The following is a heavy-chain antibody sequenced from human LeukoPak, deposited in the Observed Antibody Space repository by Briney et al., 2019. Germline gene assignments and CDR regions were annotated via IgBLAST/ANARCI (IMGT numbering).Heavy chain of an antibody. CDR2: ISDNGGGP. V-gene: IGHV3-23*01. D-gene: IGHD3/OR15-3a*01. J-gene: IGHJ4*02. CDR3: AKEIGRLGVPLYDY. Sequence: GGSLRLSCVVSGFIFRDYAMSWVRQAPGEGLEWVAGISDNGGGPYYADSLEGRFTISRDNSKNILYLQMNSLRAEDTAVYYCAKEIGRLGVPLYDYWGRGTLVTASS. CDR1: GFIFRDYA.